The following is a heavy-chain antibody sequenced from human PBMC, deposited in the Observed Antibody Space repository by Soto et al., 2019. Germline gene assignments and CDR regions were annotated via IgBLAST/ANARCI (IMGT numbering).Heavy chain of an antibody. CDR3: ARETEKFDY. J-gene: IGHJ4*02. Sequence: GASVKVSCKASGYTFISYGLHWVRQAPGQRLEWMGWINADKGDRKYSPQLQGRITITRDTSASTVYMELSSLRYEDTAVYFCARETEKFDYWGRGTLVTVSS. CDR1: GYTFISYG. CDR2: INADKGDR. V-gene: IGHV1-3*01.